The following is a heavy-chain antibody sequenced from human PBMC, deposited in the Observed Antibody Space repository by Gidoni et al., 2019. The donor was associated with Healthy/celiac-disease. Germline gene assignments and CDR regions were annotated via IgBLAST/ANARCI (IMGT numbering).Heavy chain of an antibody. CDR3: AKTGRFGELLDWFDP. D-gene: IGHD3-10*01. CDR2: ISGSGGST. CDR1: GFTFSSYA. J-gene: IGHJ5*02. Sequence: EVQLLESGGGLVQPGGSLRLSCAATGFTFSSYAMSWVRQAPGKGLEWYSAISGSGGSTYYADSVKGRFTISRDNSKNTLYLQMNSLRAEDTAVYYCAKTGRFGELLDWFDPWGQGTLVTVSS. V-gene: IGHV3-23*01.